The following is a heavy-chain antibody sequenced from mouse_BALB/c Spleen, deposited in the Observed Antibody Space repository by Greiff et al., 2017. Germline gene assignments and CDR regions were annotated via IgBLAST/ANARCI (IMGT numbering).Heavy chain of an antibody. CDR3: ARSHYYGSTLDY. Sequence: VQLQQSGPELVKPGASVKISCKASGYAFSSSWMNWVKQRPGQGLEWIGRIYPGDGDTNYNGKFKGKATLTADKSSSTAYMQLSSLTSVDSAVYFCARSHYYGSTLDYWGQGTTLTVSS. D-gene: IGHD1-1*01. V-gene: IGHV1-82*01. CDR1: GYAFSSSW. CDR2: IYPGDGDT. J-gene: IGHJ2*01.